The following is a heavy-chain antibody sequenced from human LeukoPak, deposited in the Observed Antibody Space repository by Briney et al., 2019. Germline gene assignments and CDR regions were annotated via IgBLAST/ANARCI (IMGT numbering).Heavy chain of an antibody. D-gene: IGHD3-3*01. CDR1: GFTFSSYG. Sequence: GRSLRLSCAASGFTFSSYGMHRVRQAPGKGLEWVAVISYDGSNKYYADSVKGRFTISRDNAKNSLYLQMNSLRAEDTAVYYCAKDPGYYDFWSGYPRDDYWGQGTLVTVSS. J-gene: IGHJ4*02. CDR3: AKDPGYYDFWSGYPRDDY. V-gene: IGHV3-30*18. CDR2: ISYDGSNK.